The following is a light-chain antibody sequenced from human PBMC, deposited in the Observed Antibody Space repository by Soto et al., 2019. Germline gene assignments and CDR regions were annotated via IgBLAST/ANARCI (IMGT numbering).Light chain of an antibody. V-gene: IGLV2-14*01. Sequence: QSALTHPASVSGSPGQSITISCTGTSSDVGAYNYVSWYQQHQGKAPKLMIYDVSDRPSGVSNRFSGSKSGNTASLTISGLQAEDEADYYCSSSTISRTLVFGGGTKLTVL. CDR2: DVS. J-gene: IGLJ2*01. CDR1: SSDVGAYNY. CDR3: SSSTISRTLV.